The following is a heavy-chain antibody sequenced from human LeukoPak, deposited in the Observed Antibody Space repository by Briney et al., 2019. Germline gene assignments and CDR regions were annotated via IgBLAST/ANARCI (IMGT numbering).Heavy chain of an antibody. V-gene: IGHV4-34*01. Sequence: PSETLSLTCAVYGGSFSGYYWSWIRQPPGKGLEWIGEINHSGSTNYNPSHKSRVTISVDTSKNQFSLKLSSVTAADTAVYYCARGRIRFLEYYYYYMDVWGKGTTVTVSS. J-gene: IGHJ6*03. CDR1: GGSFSGYY. CDR3: ARGRIRFLEYYYYYMDV. D-gene: IGHD3-3*01. CDR2: INHSGST.